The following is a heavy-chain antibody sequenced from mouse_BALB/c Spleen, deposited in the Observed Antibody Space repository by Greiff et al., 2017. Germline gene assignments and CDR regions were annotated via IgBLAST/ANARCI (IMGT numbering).Heavy chain of an antibody. J-gene: IGHJ4*01. CDR3: ARGPITTAAYAMDY. V-gene: IGHV2-9*02. CDR1: GFSLTSYG. CDR2: IRAGGST. D-gene: IGHD1-2*01. Sequence: VKLMESGPGLVAPSQCLSITCTVSGFSLTSYGVHWVRQPPGKGLEWLGVIRAGGSTNYNSALMSRPSISKYNSKSQVFLKMSSLQTDDTAIYYCARGPITTAAYAMDYWGQGTSVTVSS.